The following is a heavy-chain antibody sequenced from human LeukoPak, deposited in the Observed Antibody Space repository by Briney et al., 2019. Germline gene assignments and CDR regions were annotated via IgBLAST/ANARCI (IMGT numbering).Heavy chain of an antibody. Sequence: GGSLRLSCAASGFTFDDYTMHWVRQAPGKGLEWVSLISWDGGSTYYADSVKGRFTISRDNSKNSLYLQMNSLRTEDTALYYCAKDICYYGSGAGVDYWGQGTLVTVSS. V-gene: IGHV3-43*01. CDR2: ISWDGGST. CDR1: GFTFDDYT. D-gene: IGHD3-10*01. CDR3: AKDICYYGSGAGVDY. J-gene: IGHJ4*02.